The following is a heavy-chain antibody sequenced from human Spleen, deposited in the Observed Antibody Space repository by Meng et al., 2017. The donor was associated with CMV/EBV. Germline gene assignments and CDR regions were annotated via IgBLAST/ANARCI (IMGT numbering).Heavy chain of an antibody. CDR1: GGHFSGYY. V-gene: IGHV4-34*01. CDR3: ASTVWFGELKDY. Sequence: SETLSLTCAVYGGHFSGYYWSWIRQPPGKGLEWIGEISQSGSTKYNPTLKSRVTISLDTSKKQFSLKLTSVTAADTAVYYCASTVWFGELKDYWGQGTLVTVSS. J-gene: IGHJ4*02. D-gene: IGHD3-10*01. CDR2: ISQSGST.